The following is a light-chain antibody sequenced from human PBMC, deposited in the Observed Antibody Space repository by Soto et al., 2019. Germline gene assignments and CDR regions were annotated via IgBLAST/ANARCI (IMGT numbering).Light chain of an antibody. V-gene: IGKV1-39*01. J-gene: IGKJ2*01. CDR1: QPVPRY. CDR2: DIS. CDR3: QQTYSSPYT. Sequence: DIQMTQSPSSLSSSLGDRVTMTCPASQPVPRYLNWYRQKPGEAPELLIYDISSLHTGVSSRFSGSGSGTDFTLTISSLQPEDFATYHCQQTYSSPYTFGQGTKLEIK.